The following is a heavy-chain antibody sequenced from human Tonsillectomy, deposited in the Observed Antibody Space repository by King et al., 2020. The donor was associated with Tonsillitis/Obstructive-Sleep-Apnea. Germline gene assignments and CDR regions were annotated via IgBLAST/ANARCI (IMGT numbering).Heavy chain of an antibody. J-gene: IGHJ1*01. Sequence: VQLQESGPGLVKPSETLSLTCSVSGGSISSYFWNWIRQPPGKGLEWIGYIYYSWSTNYNPSLKSRVTMSVDTSKNQFSLNLSSVTAADTAVYYCASSDYVSVYPQHWGQGTLVTVSS. V-gene: IGHV4-59*01. CDR1: GGSISSYF. CDR3: ASSDYVSVYPQH. D-gene: IGHD4-17*01. CDR2: IYYSWST.